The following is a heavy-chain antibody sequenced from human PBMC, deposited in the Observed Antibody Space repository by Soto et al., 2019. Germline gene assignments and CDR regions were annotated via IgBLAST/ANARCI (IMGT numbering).Heavy chain of an antibody. J-gene: IGHJ6*02. CDR1: GGSISSSSYY. Sequence: SETLSLTCTVSGGSISSSSYYWGWIRQPPGKGLEWIGSIYYSGSTYYNPSLKSRVTISVDTSKNQFSLKLSSVTAADTAVYYCARLPLLGLRFLEWLPPNYYGMDVWGQGTTVTVSS. V-gene: IGHV4-39*01. D-gene: IGHD3-3*01. CDR3: ARLPLLGLRFLEWLPPNYYGMDV. CDR2: IYYSGST.